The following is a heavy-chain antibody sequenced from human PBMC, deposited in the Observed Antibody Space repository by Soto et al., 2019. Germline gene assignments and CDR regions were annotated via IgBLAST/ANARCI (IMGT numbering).Heavy chain of an antibody. D-gene: IGHD3-22*01. Sequence: GGSLSLSCSSSGFPFSSYAMSWVRRAPGKGLEWVSAISGSGGSTYYADSVKGRFTISRDNSKNTLYLQMNSLRAEDTAVYYCAKGKWFDAFDIWGQGTMVTV. V-gene: IGHV3-23*01. CDR2: ISGSGGST. J-gene: IGHJ3*02. CDR3: AKGKWFDAFDI. CDR1: GFPFSSYA.